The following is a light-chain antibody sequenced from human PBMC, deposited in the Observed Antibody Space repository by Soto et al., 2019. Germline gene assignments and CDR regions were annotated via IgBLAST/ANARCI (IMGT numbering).Light chain of an antibody. CDR2: DVS. Sequence: QSALTQPASVSGSPGQSITMSCIGTSSDVGGYNYVSWYQQHPGKAPKLMIYDVSNRPSGVSNRFSGSKSGNTASLTISGLQAEDEADYYCSSYTSSSTPFLFGTGTKLTVL. J-gene: IGLJ1*01. V-gene: IGLV2-14*01. CDR3: SSYTSSSTPFL. CDR1: SSDVGGYNY.